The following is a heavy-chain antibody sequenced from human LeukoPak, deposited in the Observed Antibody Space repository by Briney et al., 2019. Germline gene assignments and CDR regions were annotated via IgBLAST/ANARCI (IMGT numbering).Heavy chain of an antibody. J-gene: IGHJ6*03. D-gene: IGHD2-15*01. CDR2: IIPIFGTP. V-gene: IGHV1-69*05. CDR1: VCTFSSYA. CDR3: AVLLDYMDV. Sequence: SVKVSFKASVCTFSSYAISWVRQAPGQGLEWMDGIIPIFGTPNYAQKFQGRVTITTDESTTTAYMELRSLRSEDTAVYYCAVLLDYMDVWGKGTTVTVSS.